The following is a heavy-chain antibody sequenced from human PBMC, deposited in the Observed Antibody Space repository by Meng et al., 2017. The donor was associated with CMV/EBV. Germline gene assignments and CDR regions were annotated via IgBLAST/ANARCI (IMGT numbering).Heavy chain of an antibody. CDR1: GFTFSSYE. J-gene: IGHJ4*02. D-gene: IGHD3-3*01. CDR3: ARGVSYYEFWGGYCTVDY. CDR2: ISDDGSNK. Sequence: GESLKISCTASGFTFSSYEMHWVRQAPGKGLEWVSVISDDGSNKYYADSVKGRFTISRDNSKISLYLQMNSLRADDTAVYYCARGVSYYEFWGGYCTVDYWGQGALVTVSS. V-gene: IGHV3-30-3*01.